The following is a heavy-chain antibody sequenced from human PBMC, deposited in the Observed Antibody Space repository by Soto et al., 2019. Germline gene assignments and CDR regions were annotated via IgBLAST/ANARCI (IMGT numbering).Heavy chain of an antibody. D-gene: IGHD2-15*01. CDR2: IYYSGST. V-gene: IGHV4-30-4*01. J-gene: IGHJ4*02. CDR1: GGSISSGDYY. Sequence: SETLSLTCTVSGGSISSGDYYWSWIRQPPGKGLEWIGYIYYSGSTYYNPSLKSRVTISVDTSKNQFSLKLSSVTAADTAVYYCARAVGGRYCSGGSCGSKADYWGQGTLVTVSS. CDR3: ARAVGGRYCSGGSCGSKADY.